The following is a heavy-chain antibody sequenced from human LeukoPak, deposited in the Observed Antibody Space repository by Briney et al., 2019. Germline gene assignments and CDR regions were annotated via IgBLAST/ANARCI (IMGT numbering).Heavy chain of an antibody. CDR1: EYSFTSYW. CDR3: ARGVGSGSYVWFDP. V-gene: IGHV5-51*01. CDR2: LYPGDSDT. J-gene: IGHJ5*02. D-gene: IGHD3-3*01. Sequence: GESLKISCKGSEYSFTSYWIGWVRQMPGKGLEWMGLLYPGDSDTTYSPSFEGQVTISADKSISTAYLQWSSLKASDTAMYYCARGVGSGSYVWFDPWGQGTLVTVSS.